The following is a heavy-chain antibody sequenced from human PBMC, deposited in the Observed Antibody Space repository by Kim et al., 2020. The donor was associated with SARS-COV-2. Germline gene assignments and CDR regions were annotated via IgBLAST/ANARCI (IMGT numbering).Heavy chain of an antibody. CDR3: ARLGGSYYNWFDP. CDR2: IYYSGST. CDR1: GGSVSSGSYY. Sequence: SETLSLTCTVSGGSVSSGSYYWSWIRQPPGKGLEWIGYIYYSGSTNYNPSLKSRVTISVDTSKNQFSLKLSSVTAADMAVYYCARLGGSYYNWFDPWGQGTLVTVSS. V-gene: IGHV4-61*01. J-gene: IGHJ5*02. D-gene: IGHD1-26*01.